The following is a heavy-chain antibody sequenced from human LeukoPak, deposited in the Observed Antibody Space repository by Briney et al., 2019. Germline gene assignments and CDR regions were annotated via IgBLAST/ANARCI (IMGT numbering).Heavy chain of an antibody. CDR1: GFTFNNFW. Sequence: PGGSLRLSCMVSGFTFNNFWMSWVRQAPGKGLEWVANIKQDGSDKYYVDSVKGRFTISRENAKNLLYLQMNSLRAADTAVYYCARDGTRAPSPPDYWGPGTLVTVSS. J-gene: IGHJ4*02. CDR3: ARDGTRAPSPPDY. V-gene: IGHV3-7*01. CDR2: IKQDGSDK. D-gene: IGHD6-13*01.